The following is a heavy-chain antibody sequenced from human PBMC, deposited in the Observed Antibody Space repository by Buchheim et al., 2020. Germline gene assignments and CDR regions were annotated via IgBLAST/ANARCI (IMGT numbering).Heavy chain of an antibody. V-gene: IGHV3-33*01. CDR1: GFTFSSYG. CDR2: IWYDGSNK. Sequence: QVQLVESGGGVVQPGRSLRLSCAASGFTFSSYGMHWVRQAPGKGLEWVAVIWYDGSNKYYADSVKGRFTISRDNSKNTLYLQMNSLRAEDTAVYYCARGGSGWYLPDYWYFDLWGRGTL. D-gene: IGHD6-19*01. CDR3: ARGGSGWYLPDYWYFDL. J-gene: IGHJ2*01.